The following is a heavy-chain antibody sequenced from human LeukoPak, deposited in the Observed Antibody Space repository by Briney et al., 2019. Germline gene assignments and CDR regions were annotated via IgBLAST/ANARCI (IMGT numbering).Heavy chain of an antibody. D-gene: IGHD1-26*01. CDR3: ARHAGMVGGTRVVFDY. CDR1: GGSISSSRYY. CDR2: IYYTGST. Sequence: PSETLSLTCTVSGGSISSSRYYWGWIRQPPGKGLEWTGTIYYTGSTYYNPSLKSRVTMSVDTSKNQFSLKLSSVTAADTAVYYCARHAGMVGGTRVVFDYWGQGTLVTVPS. J-gene: IGHJ4*02. V-gene: IGHV4-39*01.